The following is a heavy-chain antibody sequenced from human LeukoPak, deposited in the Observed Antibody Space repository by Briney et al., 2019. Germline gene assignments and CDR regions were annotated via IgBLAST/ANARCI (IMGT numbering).Heavy chain of an antibody. J-gene: IGHJ1*01. CDR2: IYPGDSDT. CDR3: ARSGLVDDYGDLEYFQH. CDR1: GYSFTSYW. Sequence: GESLKISCKGSGYSFTSYWIGWVRQMPGKGLEWMGIIYPGDSDTRYSPSFQGQVTISADKSISTAYLQWSSLKASDTAMYYCARSGLVDDYGDLEYFQHWGQGTLVTVSS. D-gene: IGHD4-17*01. V-gene: IGHV5-51*01.